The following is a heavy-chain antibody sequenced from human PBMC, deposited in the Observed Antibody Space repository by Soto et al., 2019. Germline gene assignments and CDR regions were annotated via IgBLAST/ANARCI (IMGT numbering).Heavy chain of an antibody. V-gene: IGHV4-31*03. J-gene: IGHJ4*02. CDR2: IYYSGST. CDR1: GGPLSRGGYY. Sequence: PSETLSLTCTVSGGPLSRGGYYWSWIRQPPGKGLEWIGYIYYSGSTYYNPSLKSRVTISVDTSKNQFSLKLSSVAAAETAGEEGERGSSGYDTNFDYWGQGTLVTVS. CDR3: ERGSSGYDTNFDY. D-gene: IGHD5-12*01.